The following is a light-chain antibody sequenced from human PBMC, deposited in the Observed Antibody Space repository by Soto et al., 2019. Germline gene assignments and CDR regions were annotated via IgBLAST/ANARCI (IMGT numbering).Light chain of an antibody. Sequence: EIVMTQSPATLSVSPGKRATLSCRASQSVSSNLAWYQQKPGQAPRLLIYGASTRATDIPARFSGSGSGTDYTLTISRLEPEDFAVYYCQQYGNLPLTFGGGTKVDIK. V-gene: IGKV3-15*01. J-gene: IGKJ4*01. CDR3: QQYGNLPLT. CDR1: QSVSSN. CDR2: GAS.